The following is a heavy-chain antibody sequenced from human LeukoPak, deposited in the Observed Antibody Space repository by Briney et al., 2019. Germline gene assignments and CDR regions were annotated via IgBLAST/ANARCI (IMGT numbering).Heavy chain of an antibody. CDR1: GYTFTSYA. D-gene: IGHD6-19*01. Sequence: ASVKVSCKASGYTFTSYAMHWVRQAPGQRLEWMGWINAGNGNTKYSQKFQGRVTITRDTSASTAYMELSSLRSEDTAVYYCASSSSGWSRGWYFDLWGRGTLVTVSS. J-gene: IGHJ2*01. V-gene: IGHV1-3*01. CDR3: ASSSSGWSRGWYFDL. CDR2: INAGNGNT.